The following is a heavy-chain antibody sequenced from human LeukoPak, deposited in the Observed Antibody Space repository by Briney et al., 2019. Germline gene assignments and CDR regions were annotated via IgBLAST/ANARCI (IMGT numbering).Heavy chain of an antibody. CDR1: GYTFTVYY. D-gene: IGHD2-15*01. V-gene: IGHV1-2*06. CDR2: INRNSGGT. Sequence: ASVKVSCKACGYTFTVYYMYWVEPATGQGLDWMGRINRNSGGTDYAQNFQGRVTITRGTSISTVYLEVSNLRCLDIAVYYCARGYCSGGTCYLVEIWFDPWGRGTLVTVSS. CDR3: ARGYCSGGTCYLVEIWFDP. J-gene: IGHJ5*02.